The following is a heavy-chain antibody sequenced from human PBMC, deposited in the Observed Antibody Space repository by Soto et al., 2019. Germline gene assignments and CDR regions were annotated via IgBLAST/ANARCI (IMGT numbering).Heavy chain of an antibody. Sequence: SETLSLTCAVYGGSFSGYYWSWIRQPPGKGLEWIGEISHGGSTTYNPSLKSRVTVSIDTSTNQFSLKLSSVTAADTAVYYCAGGPSRFVIWDLFAWGQGSLVTVSS. D-gene: IGHD3-10*01. CDR3: AGGPSRFVIWDLFA. CDR1: GGSFSGYY. J-gene: IGHJ5*02. V-gene: IGHV4-34*01. CDR2: ISHGGST.